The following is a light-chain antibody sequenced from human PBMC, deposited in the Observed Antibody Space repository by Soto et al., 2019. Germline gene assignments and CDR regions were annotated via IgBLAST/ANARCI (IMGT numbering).Light chain of an antibody. V-gene: IGKV1-27*01. Sequence: DIQMTQSPSSLSASVGDTVTITCRASQGIIDYLAWYQQRPGKVPKLLIYAASTLQTGVPSRFSGSGAGTDFIRTISRLQPEDVATYYFQKYDTGHQTFGQGTRVEIK. J-gene: IGKJ1*01. CDR1: QGIIDY. CDR3: QKYDTGHQT. CDR2: AAS.